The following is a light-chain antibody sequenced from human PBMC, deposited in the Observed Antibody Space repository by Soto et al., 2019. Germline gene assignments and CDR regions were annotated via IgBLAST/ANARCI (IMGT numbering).Light chain of an antibody. CDR2: DAS. Sequence: EIVLTQSPASLSLSPGERATLSCRASQSVNSNLAWYQHKPGQAPRLLIYDASNRATGIPARFSGSGSGTDFTLTVSSLEPEDFAGYYCQHGSDWPPFTFGQRTRLE. J-gene: IGKJ5*01. CDR3: QHGSDWPPFT. CDR1: QSVNSN. V-gene: IGKV3-11*01.